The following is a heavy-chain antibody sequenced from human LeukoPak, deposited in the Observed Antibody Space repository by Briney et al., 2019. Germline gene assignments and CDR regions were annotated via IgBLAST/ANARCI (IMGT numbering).Heavy chain of an antibody. CDR3: ARPAYCSSTSCYGNWGAFDI. J-gene: IGHJ3*02. D-gene: IGHD2-2*01. V-gene: IGHV5-51*01. CDR2: IYPGDSDT. CDR1: GYSFTSYW. Sequence: GESLKISCKGSGYSFTSYWIGWVRQMPGKGLEWMGIIYPGDSDTRYNPSFQGQVTISADKSISTAYLQWSSLKASDTAMYYCARPAYCSSTSCYGNWGAFDIWGQGTMVTVSS.